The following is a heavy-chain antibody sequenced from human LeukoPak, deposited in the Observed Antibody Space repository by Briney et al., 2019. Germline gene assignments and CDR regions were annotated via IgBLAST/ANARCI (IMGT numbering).Heavy chain of an antibody. CDR2: ISYDGSNK. J-gene: IGHJ4*02. Sequence: GGSLRLSCAASGFTFSSYSLNWVRQAPGKGLEWVAVISYDGSNKYYADSVKGRFTISRDNSKNTLYLQMNSLRAEDTAVYYCARAADPNIVVVVAALPYWGQGTLVTVSS. V-gene: IGHV3-30-3*01. CDR3: ARAADPNIVVVVAALPY. D-gene: IGHD2-15*01. CDR1: GFTFSSYS.